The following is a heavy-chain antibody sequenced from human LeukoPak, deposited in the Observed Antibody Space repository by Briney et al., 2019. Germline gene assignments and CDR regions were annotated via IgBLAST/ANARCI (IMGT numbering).Heavy chain of an antibody. CDR3: AKVGSRWDLYYFDY. D-gene: IGHD1-26*01. CDR1: GFTFSSYG. CDR2: IRYDGSNK. J-gene: IGHJ4*02. Sequence: GGSLRLSCAASGFTFSSYGMHWVRQAPGKGLEWVAFIRYDGSNKYYADSVKGRFTISRDNSKNTLYLQMNSLRAEDTAVYYCAKVGSRWDLYYFDYWGQGTLVTVSS. V-gene: IGHV3-30*02.